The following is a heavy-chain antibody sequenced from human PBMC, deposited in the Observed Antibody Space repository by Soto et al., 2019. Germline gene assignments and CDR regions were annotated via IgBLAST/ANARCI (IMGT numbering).Heavy chain of an antibody. CDR1: GFTFSSYS. CDR2: ISSSSSYI. J-gene: IGHJ6*02. CDR3: ARSGKCTKGVCYYYSGMDV. Sequence: EVQLVESGGGLVKPGGSLRLSCAASGFTFSSYSMNWVRQAPGKGLEWVSSISSSSSYIYYADSVKGRFTISRDNAKNSLYLQMNSLRAEDTAVYYCARSGKCTKGVCYYYSGMDVWGQGTTVTVSS. D-gene: IGHD2-8*01. V-gene: IGHV3-21*01.